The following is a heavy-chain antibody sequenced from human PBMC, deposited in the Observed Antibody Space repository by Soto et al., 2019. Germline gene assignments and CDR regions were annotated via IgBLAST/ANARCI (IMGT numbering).Heavy chain of an antibody. J-gene: IGHJ6*02. CDR1: GFSFSTST. Sequence: EVQLVESGGGSAQPGGSLRLSCAASGFSFSTSTMNWVRQAPGKGLEWVSYISSGSTTIYYADSVKGRFTIARDNGKNSLYLQMNSLRDEDTAVCYCARVRRNDASDYYGMDVWGQGTTVTVSS. CDR2: ISSGSTTI. D-gene: IGHD1-1*01. CDR3: ARVRRNDASDYYGMDV. V-gene: IGHV3-48*02.